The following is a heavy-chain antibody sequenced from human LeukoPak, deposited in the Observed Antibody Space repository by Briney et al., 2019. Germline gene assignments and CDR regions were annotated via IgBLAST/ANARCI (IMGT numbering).Heavy chain of an antibody. D-gene: IGHD5-18*01. V-gene: IGHV3-48*04. CDR1: GFTFSSYS. CDR3: ARDGPRRSAYSYGQDY. Sequence: PGGSLRLSCAASGFTFSSYSMNWVRQAPGKGLEWVSYISSSSSTIYYADSVKGRFTISRDNAKNSLYLQMNSLRAEDTAVYYCARDGPRRSAYSYGQDYWGQGTLVTVSS. J-gene: IGHJ4*02. CDR2: ISSSSSTI.